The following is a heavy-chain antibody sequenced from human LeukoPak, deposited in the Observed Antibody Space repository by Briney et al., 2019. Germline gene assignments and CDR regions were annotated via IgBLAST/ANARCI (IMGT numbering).Heavy chain of an antibody. CDR3: ARADLHFDCLPFLFDY. D-gene: IGHD3-9*01. J-gene: IGHJ4*02. Sequence: GESLKISCKGSGYSFTSYWIGWVRQLPGKGLEWLGIIYPGDSDTRYSPSFQGQVTISADKSISTAYLQWSSLKASDTAMYYCARADLHFDCLPFLFDYWGQGTLVTVSS. CDR1: GYSFTSYW. CDR2: IYPGDSDT. V-gene: IGHV5-51*01.